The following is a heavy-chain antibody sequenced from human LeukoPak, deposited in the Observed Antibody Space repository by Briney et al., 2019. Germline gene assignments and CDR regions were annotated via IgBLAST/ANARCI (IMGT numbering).Heavy chain of an antibody. D-gene: IGHD4-17*01. V-gene: IGHV3-53*01. CDR3: VGEGKY. CDR2: IYSGGGT. CDR1: GPSVGKTS. Sequence: GGSLRFSFAAPGPSVGKTSMTWVRQAPGKGLEWVSVIYSGGGTNYADSLKGRFSISRDNSKNTLYLQMNSLRAEDTAVYYCVGEGKYWGQGTLVTVSS. J-gene: IGHJ4*02.